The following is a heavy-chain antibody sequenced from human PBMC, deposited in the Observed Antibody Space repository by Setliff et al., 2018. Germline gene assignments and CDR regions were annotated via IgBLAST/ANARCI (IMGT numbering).Heavy chain of an antibody. D-gene: IGHD5-18*01. V-gene: IGHV3-64*01. Sequence: HPGGSLRLSCAASGFTFSSYTMHWVRQAPGKGLGYVSGISSDGGSTYYANSVKDRFTISRDNSKNTPWLQMGSLRAEDMAVYYCARDDYNYGYNSWGQGTLVTVSS. CDR1: GFTFSSYT. J-gene: IGHJ4*02. CDR2: ISSDGGST. CDR3: ARDDYNYGYNS.